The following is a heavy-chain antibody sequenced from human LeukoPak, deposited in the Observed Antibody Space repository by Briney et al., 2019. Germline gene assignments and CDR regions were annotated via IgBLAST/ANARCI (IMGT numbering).Heavy chain of an antibody. J-gene: IGHJ4*02. D-gene: IGHD6-19*01. V-gene: IGHV1-46*01. Sequence: ASVKVSCKASGYTFTIYYIHWVRQAPGQGLEWMGIINPSGGSTSYAQKFQGRVTMTTDTSTSTVYMELSSLKSEDTAVYYCARDPPYSSVARRFDYWGQGTLVTVSS. CDR2: INPSGGST. CDR3: ARDPPYSSVARRFDY. CDR1: GYTFTIYY.